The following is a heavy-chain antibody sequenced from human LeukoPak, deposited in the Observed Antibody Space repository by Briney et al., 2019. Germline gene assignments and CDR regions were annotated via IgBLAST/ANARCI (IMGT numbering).Heavy chain of an antibody. CDR1: GFIFSNYG. CDR2: ISYDGTNK. V-gene: IGHV3-30*18. Sequence: PGRSLRLSCAASGFIFSNYGIHCVRQAPGKGLEWVAVISYDGTNKYYADSVKGRCTISRDNSKNTLYLQMNSLRAEDTAVYYCAKDFGGYSSGRYPLPDYWGQGTLVTVSS. J-gene: IGHJ4*02. D-gene: IGHD3-10*01. CDR3: AKDFGGYSSGRYPLPDY.